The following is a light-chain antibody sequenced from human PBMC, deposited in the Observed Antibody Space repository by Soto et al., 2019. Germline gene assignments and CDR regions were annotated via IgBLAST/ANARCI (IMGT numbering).Light chain of an antibody. CDR1: QSVSSSY. V-gene: IGKV3-20*01. CDR3: QQYGSSSYT. J-gene: IGKJ2*01. CDR2: GAS. Sequence: EIVLTQSPGTLSLSPGERATLSCRASQSVSSSYLAWYQQKPGQAPRLIIYGASSRATGIPDRFSGSGSGTDFTFTISRLEPEDFAVYYCQQYGSSSYTFGQGTKLEIK.